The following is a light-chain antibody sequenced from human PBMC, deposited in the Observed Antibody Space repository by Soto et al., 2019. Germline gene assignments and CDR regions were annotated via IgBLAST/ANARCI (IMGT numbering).Light chain of an antibody. V-gene: IGKV3-20*01. CDR1: QTVTSNR. J-gene: IGKJ3*01. CDR2: GAS. CDR3: RQYVRLQSGFS. Sequence: EMVLTQSPGTLSLSPGERATLSCRASQTVTSNRLAWYQQKPGQAPRLLIYGASRRATGIPDRFSGSGSGRNFAHKIGRLEPEDFAGYCCRQYVRLQSGFSLGPGTILD.